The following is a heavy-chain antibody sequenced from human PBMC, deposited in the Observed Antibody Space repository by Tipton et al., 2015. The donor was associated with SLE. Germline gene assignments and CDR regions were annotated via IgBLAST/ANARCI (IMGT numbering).Heavy chain of an antibody. Sequence: TLSLTCTVSGASISSYYWSWIRQPPGKGLEWIGYIYYSGNTNYNPSLKNRVTISVDTSKTQFSLKLSSVTAADTAVYYCARGEAAAAEPYYFDYWGQGPLVTVSS. D-gene: IGHD6-13*01. CDR3: ARGEAAAAEPYYFDY. CDR1: GASISSYY. J-gene: IGHJ4*02. CDR2: IYYSGNT. V-gene: IGHV4-59*01.